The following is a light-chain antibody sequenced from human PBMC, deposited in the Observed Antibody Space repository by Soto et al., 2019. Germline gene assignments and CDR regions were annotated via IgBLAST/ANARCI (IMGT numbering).Light chain of an antibody. V-gene: IGLV2-8*01. Sequence: QSALTQPPSASGSPGQSVAISCTGTSSDVGGYDYVSWYQQHPGKAPKLMIYEVNKRPSGVPDRFSGSKSGNTASLTVSGLQAEDEADYYCSSYGGNNNLVFGGGTKLTV. J-gene: IGLJ2*01. CDR3: SSYGGNNNLV. CDR2: EVN. CDR1: SSDVGGYDY.